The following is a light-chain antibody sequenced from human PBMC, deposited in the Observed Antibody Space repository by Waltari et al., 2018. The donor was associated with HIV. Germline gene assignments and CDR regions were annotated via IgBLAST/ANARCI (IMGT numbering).Light chain of an antibody. V-gene: IGLV1-47*01. CDR1: SSNIGSNY. CDR2: RNN. J-gene: IGLJ2*01. Sequence: QSVLTQPPSASGTPGQRVTISCSGSSSNIGSNYVYWYQHLPGTAPKLLIYRNNQRPSGVPDRFSGPKSGTSASLAISGLRSEDEADYYCAAWDDSLLFGGGTKLTVL. CDR3: AAWDDSLL.